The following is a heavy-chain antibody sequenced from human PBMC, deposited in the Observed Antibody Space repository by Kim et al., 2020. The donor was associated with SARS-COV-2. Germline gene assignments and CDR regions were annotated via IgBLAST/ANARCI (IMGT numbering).Heavy chain of an antibody. J-gene: IGHJ4*02. CDR3: ARAYYYGSGSYCDY. Sequence: TPSLKRRVTISVDTSKNQFPLKLSSVTAADTAVYYCARAYYYGSGSYCDYWGQGTLVTVSS. D-gene: IGHD3-10*01. V-gene: IGHV4-39*01.